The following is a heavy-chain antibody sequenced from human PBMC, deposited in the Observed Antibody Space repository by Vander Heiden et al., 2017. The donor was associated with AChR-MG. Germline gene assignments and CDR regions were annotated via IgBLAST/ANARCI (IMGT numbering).Heavy chain of an antibody. D-gene: IGHD1-26*01. V-gene: IGHV1-2*02. CDR2: SNPNSGGT. CDR3: ARDQSGGGSYFVIKGHFDY. J-gene: IGHJ4*02. CDR1: GYTLTGYD. Sequence: VQLVPSGAEVKKPGASMKVSCKPSGYTLTGYDMHWGRKAPGQGLEWMGWSNPNSGGTNYAQKFQGRVTMTRDTSISTAYMELRRLRFDDTAVYYCARDQSGGGSYFVIKGHFDYWGQGTLVTVSS.